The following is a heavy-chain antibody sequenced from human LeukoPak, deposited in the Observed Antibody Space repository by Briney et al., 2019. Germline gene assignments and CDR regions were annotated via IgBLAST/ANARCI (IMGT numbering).Heavy chain of an antibody. Sequence: PGGSLRLSCAASGFTVSSNYMSWVRQAPGKGLDWVSAIFSGDNTYYAASVKGRFTISRDNSKNTLYLQMNSLRAEDTAVYYCARGLGGSSAENWFDPWGQGTLVTVSS. V-gene: IGHV3-66*01. D-gene: IGHD6-25*01. CDR1: GFTVSSNY. CDR3: ARGLGGSSAENWFDP. J-gene: IGHJ5*02. CDR2: IFSGDNT.